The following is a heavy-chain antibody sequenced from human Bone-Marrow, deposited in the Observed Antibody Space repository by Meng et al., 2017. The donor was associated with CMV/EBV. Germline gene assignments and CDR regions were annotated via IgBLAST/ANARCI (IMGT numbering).Heavy chain of an antibody. CDR2: IYYSGST. V-gene: IGHV4-39*01. Sequence: GSLRLSCTVPGGSISSSSYYWGWIRQPPGKGLEWIGSIYYSGSTYYNPSLKSRVTISVDTSKNQFSLKLSSVTAADTAVYYCARHIAARGDNWFDPWGQGTLVTVSS. CDR3: ARHIAARGDNWFDP. J-gene: IGHJ5*02. D-gene: IGHD6-6*01. CDR1: GGSISSSSYY.